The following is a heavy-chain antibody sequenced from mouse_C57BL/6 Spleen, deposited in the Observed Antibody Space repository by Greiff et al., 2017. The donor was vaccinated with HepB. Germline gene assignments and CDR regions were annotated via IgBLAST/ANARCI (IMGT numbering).Heavy chain of an antibody. V-gene: IGHV14-1*01. CDR3: TTITTNFDV. CDR2: IDPEDGDT. CDR1: GFNIKDYY. J-gene: IGHJ1*03. D-gene: IGHD1-2*01. Sequence: EVQLQQSGAELVRPGASVKLSCTASGFNIKDYYMHWVKQRPEQGLEWIGRIDPEDGDTEYAPKFQGKATMTADTSSITAYLQLSSLTSEDTAVYYCTTITTNFDVWGTGTTVTVSS.